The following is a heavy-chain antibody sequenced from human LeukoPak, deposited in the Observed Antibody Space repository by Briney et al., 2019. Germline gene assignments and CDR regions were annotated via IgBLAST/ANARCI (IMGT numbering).Heavy chain of an antibody. CDR3: ARHEYSYGYAVDY. J-gene: IGHJ4*02. CDR1: GGSISSSSYC. CDR2: ICYSGST. Sequence: SETLSLTCTVSGGSISSSSYCWGWIRQPPGKGLEWIGSICYSGSTFYNPSLKSRVTLSVDTSKNQFSLKLSSVTAADTAVYYCARHEYSYGYAVDYWGQGTLVTVSS. D-gene: IGHD5-18*01. V-gene: IGHV4-39*01.